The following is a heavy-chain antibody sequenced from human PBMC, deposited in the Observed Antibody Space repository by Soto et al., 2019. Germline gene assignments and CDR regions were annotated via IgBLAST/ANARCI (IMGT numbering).Heavy chain of an antibody. CDR2: LSHSGRT. V-gene: IGHV4-38-2*01. J-gene: IGHJ4*02. Sequence: SETLSLTCAVSGFSISSDSYWGWMRQSPGKGLEWIGTLSHSGRTFYNPSLKSRVTISADTTKNQFSLSLTSVTAADTAVYYCGHLKTDTEVTPAPPLFDSWGQGNLVTVSS. D-gene: IGHD2-2*01. CDR3: GHLKTDTEVTPAPPLFDS. CDR1: GFSISSDSY.